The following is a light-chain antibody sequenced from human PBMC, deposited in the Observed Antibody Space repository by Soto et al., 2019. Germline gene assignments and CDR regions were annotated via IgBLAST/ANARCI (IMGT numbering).Light chain of an antibody. CDR3: SSYAGSNYFVV. CDR2: EVT. J-gene: IGLJ2*01. CDR1: SSDVGSYNY. Sequence: QSALTQPPSASGSPGQSVTISYTGTSSDVGSYNYVSWYQQHPGKAPKLMVYEVTKRPSGVPDRFSGSKSGNTASLTVSGLQAEDEADYYCSSYAGSNYFVVFGGGTKLTVL. V-gene: IGLV2-8*01.